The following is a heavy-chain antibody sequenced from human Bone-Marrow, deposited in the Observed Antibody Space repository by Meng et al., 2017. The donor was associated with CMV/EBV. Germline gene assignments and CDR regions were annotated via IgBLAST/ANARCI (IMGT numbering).Heavy chain of an antibody. D-gene: IGHD2-2*01. CDR3: ARDGWGVVPAAHNYYYYGMDV. Sequence: GESLKISCAASGFTFSDYYMTWIRQAPGKGLEWISHISSTGYNTYSADSVKGRFTISRDNAKNSLYLQMNSLRAEDTAVYYCARDGWGVVPAAHNYYYYGMDVWGQGTTVTVSS. CDR1: GFTFSDYY. V-gene: IGHV3-11*04. CDR2: ISSTGYNT. J-gene: IGHJ6*02.